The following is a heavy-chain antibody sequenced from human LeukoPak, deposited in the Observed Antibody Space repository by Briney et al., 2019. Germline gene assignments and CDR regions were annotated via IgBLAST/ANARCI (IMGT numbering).Heavy chain of an antibody. D-gene: IGHD3-10*01. CDR1: GFTFSRYE. CDR3: ASPRVWFGALGDWFDP. CDR2: ISSSGSTI. J-gene: IGHJ5*02. Sequence: GYLRLSCAASGFTFSRYEMNWVRQAPGEGLEWVSYISSSGSTIYYADSVTGRFTISRDNAKNSMYLQMNSLRAEDTAVYYCASPRVWFGALGDWFDPWGQGTLVTVSS. V-gene: IGHV3-48*03.